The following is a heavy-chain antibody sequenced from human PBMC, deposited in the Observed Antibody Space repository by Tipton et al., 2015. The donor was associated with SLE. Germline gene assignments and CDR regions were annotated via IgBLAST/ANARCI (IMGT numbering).Heavy chain of an antibody. J-gene: IGHJ5*02. CDR1: GGSISSHY. CDR2: IYYSGST. Sequence: TLSLTCTVSGGSISSHYWSWIRQPPGKGLEWIGYIYYSGSTNDNPSLKSRVTISVDTSKNQFSLKVSPVTAADTAVYYCARLHGYSYGLNWFDPWGQGTLISVSS. CDR3: ARLHGYSYGLNWFDP. D-gene: IGHD5-18*01. V-gene: IGHV4-59*11.